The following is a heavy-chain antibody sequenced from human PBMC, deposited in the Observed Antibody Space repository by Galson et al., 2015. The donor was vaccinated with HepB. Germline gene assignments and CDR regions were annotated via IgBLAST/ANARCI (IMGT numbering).Heavy chain of an antibody. J-gene: IGHJ5*02. CDR2: ISAYNGNT. CDR1: GYIFTSYG. V-gene: IGHV1-18*01. Sequence: SVKVSCKASGYIFTSYGISWVRQAPGQGLEWMGWISAYNGNTHYAQKLQGRVTMTTDISTTTAYVELRSLRSDDTAVYYCARECFHSAVADWFDPWGQGTLVTVSS. CDR3: ARECFHSAVADWFDP. D-gene: IGHD2-15*01.